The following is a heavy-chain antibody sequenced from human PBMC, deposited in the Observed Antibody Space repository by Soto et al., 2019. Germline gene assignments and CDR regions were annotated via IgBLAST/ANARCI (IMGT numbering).Heavy chain of an antibody. CDR3: ATGSVGASTTSLQH. D-gene: IGHD1-26*01. Sequence: GXSRRLSCAASGFTFSSYSMNWVRQAPGKGLEWVSYISSSSSTIYYADSVKGRFTISRDNAKNSLYLQMNSLRDEDTAVYYCATGSVGASTTSLQHWGQGTLVTVSS. V-gene: IGHV3-48*02. J-gene: IGHJ1*01. CDR2: ISSSSSTI. CDR1: GFTFSSYS.